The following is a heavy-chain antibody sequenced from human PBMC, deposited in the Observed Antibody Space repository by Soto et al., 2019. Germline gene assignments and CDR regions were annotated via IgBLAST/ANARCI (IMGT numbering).Heavy chain of an antibody. J-gene: IGHJ4*02. D-gene: IGHD2-2*01. Sequence: ASVKVSCKASGYTFTSYYMNWVRQATGQGLEWMGIMNPSGGNTSYAQKFQGRVTMTRDTSTSTAYMELSSLRSEDTAVYYCAREIVGEAAAMNYWGQGTLVTVSS. V-gene: IGHV1-46*03. CDR3: AREIVGEAAAMNY. CDR1: GYTFTSYY. CDR2: MNPSGGNT.